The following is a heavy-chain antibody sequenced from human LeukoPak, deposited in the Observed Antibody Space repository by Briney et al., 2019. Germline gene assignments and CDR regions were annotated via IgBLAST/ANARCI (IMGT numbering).Heavy chain of an antibody. CDR1: GGSISSYY. D-gene: IGHD3-3*01. Sequence: SETLSLTCTVSGGSISSYYWSWIRQPAGKGLEWIGRIYTSGSTNYNPSLKSRVTMSVDTSKIQFSLKLSSVTAADTAVYYCASQSFDFWSGYFDYWGQGTLVTDSS. CDR3: ASQSFDFWSGYFDY. V-gene: IGHV4-4*07. J-gene: IGHJ4*02. CDR2: IYTSGST.